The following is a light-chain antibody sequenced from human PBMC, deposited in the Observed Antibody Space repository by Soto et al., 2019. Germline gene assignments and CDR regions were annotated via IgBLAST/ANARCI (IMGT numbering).Light chain of an antibody. CDR1: QGVTTT. CDR2: GAS. Sequence: EIVMTQSPATLSVSPGERATLSARASQGVTTTLPWYRKNPGQAPRLLIYGASTRATVIPARFSGSGSGTEFTLTISSLQSEDFAVYYGQQYNNWPPVWTFGQGTKVEIK. CDR3: QQYNNWPPVWT. V-gene: IGKV3-15*01. J-gene: IGKJ1*01.